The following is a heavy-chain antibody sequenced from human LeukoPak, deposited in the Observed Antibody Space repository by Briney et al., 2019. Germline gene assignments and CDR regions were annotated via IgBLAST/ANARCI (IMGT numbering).Heavy chain of an antibody. Sequence: ASVKVSCKVSGYTLTELSMHWVRQAPGKGLEWMGGFDPEDGETIYAQKFQGRVTMTEDTSTDTAYMELSSLRSEDTAVYYCATGLITMIVAPPTFDIWGQGTMVTVSS. CDR1: GYTLTELS. CDR2: FDPEDGET. D-gene: IGHD3-22*01. V-gene: IGHV1-24*01. CDR3: ATGLITMIVAPPTFDI. J-gene: IGHJ3*02.